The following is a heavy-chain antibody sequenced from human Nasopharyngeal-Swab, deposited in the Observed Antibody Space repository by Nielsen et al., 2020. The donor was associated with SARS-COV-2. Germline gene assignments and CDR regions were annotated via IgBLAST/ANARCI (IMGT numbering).Heavy chain of an antibody. Sequence: WVRQPPGPGLEWMGIINPSGGSTSYAQKFQGRVTMTRDTSTSTVYMELSSLRSEDTAVYYCAIPRRPTGTTDPFDYWGQGTLVTVSS. CDR3: AIPRRPTGTTDPFDY. D-gene: IGHD4-17*01. CDR2: INPSGGST. J-gene: IGHJ4*02. V-gene: IGHV1-46*01.